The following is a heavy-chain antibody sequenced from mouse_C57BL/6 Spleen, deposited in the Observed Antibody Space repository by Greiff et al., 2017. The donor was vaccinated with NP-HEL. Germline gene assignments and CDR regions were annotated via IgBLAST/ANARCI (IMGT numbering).Heavy chain of an antibody. V-gene: IGHV1-26*01. J-gene: IGHJ2*01. D-gene: IGHD2-4*01. CDR3: ARYYDYVY. CDR2: INPNNGGT. Sequence: VQLQQSGPELVKPGASVKISCKASGYTFTDYYMNWVKQSHGQSLEWIGDINPNNGGTSYNQKFKGKATLTVDKSSSTAYMELRSLTSEDSAVYYCARYYDYVYWGQGTTLTVSS. CDR1: GYTFTDYY.